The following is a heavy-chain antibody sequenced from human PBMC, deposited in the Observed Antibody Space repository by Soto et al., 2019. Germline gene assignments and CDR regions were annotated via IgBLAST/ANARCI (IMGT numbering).Heavy chain of an antibody. V-gene: IGHV4-4*01. D-gene: IGHD3-3*01. CDR2: IYHSGST. J-gene: IGHJ5*02. CDR3: ARGYYDFWSGPGDYNNWFDT. Sequence: PGKGREWIGEIYHSGSTNYNPSVKSRVTISVDKSKNQFSLKLSSVTAADTAVYFCARGYYDFWSGPGDYNNWFDTWGQGTLVTVYS.